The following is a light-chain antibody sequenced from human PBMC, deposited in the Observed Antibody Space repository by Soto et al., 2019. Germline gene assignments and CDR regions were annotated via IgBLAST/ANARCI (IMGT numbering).Light chain of an antibody. J-gene: IGLJ1*01. CDR2: EVT. V-gene: IGLV2-8*01. CDR3: CSHAGENTYV. Sequence: QSALTQPPSASGSPGQSVTISCTGTSSDVGGYNYVSWYQQHPGKAPKLMIYEVTKRPSGVPDRFSGSKSGNTASLTVSGLQAEDEADYFCCSHAGENTYVFGIGTKVTVL. CDR1: SSDVGGYNY.